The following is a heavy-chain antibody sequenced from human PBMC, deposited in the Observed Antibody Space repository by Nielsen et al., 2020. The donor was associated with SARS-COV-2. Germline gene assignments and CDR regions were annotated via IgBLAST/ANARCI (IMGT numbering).Heavy chain of an antibody. CDR2: ISSSSSYT. J-gene: IGHJ4*02. V-gene: IGHV3-11*03. CDR3: AILMVTDGSDY. CDR1: GFTFSDYY. D-gene: IGHD2-8*01. Sequence: GGSLKISCAASGFTFSDYYMSWIRQAPGKGLEWVSYISSSSSYTNYADSVKGRFTISRDNAKNSLYLQMNSLRAEDTAVYYCAILMVTDGSDYWGQGTLVTVSS.